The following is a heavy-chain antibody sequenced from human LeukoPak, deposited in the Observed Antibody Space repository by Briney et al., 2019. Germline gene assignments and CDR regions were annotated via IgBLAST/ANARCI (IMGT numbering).Heavy chain of an antibody. Sequence: GGSLRLSCAASGFTFSSYAMHWVRQAPGKGLEYVSAISSNGGSTYYANSVKGRFTISRDNAKNTLYLQMNSLRAEDTAVYYCARLGAAAGSRAYWGQGTLVTVSS. CDR3: ARLGAAAGSRAY. J-gene: IGHJ4*02. D-gene: IGHD6-13*01. CDR2: ISSNGGST. CDR1: GFTFSSYA. V-gene: IGHV3-64*01.